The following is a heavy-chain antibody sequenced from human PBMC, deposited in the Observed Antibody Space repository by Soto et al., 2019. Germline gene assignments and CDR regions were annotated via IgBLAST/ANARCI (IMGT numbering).Heavy chain of an antibody. D-gene: IGHD2-15*01. J-gene: IGHJ4*02. CDR2: IYYSGST. V-gene: IGHV4-30-4*01. CDR1: GGSISSGDYY. Sequence: SETLSLTCTVSGGSISSGDYYWSWIRQPPGKGLEWIGYIYYSGSTYYNPSLKSRVTISVDTSKNQFSLKLSSVTAADTAVYYCAGTHCSGGSCYRSFDYWGQGTLVTVSS. CDR3: AGTHCSGGSCYRSFDY.